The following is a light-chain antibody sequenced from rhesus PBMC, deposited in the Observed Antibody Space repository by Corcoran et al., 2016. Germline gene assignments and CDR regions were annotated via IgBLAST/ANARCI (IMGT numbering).Light chain of an antibody. V-gene: IGKV1S14*01. CDR1: QDISNY. J-gene: IGKJ1*01. CDR2: YAT. Sequence: DIQMTQAPSSLSASLGDTVTLTCRASQDISNYLAWFQQKPGKAPKPLIYYATNLESGVPSRFSGSGSGTDFPLTISSLQPEDFAIYFCQQHNTYPRTFGQGTKVEIK. CDR3: QQHNTYPRT.